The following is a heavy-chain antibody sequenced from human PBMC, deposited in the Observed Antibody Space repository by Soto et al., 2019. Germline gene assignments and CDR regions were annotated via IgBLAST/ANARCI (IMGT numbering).Heavy chain of an antibody. CDR2: VSGSGDGT. Sequence: EVQLLESGGGVAQRGGSLRLSCAASGFTVSSHAMSWVRQAPGKGLEWVASVSGSGDGTYYGESVKGRFTISRDSSGRTLYLQMNNLRGEDTAVYFCTKSRRGILMVYGFGGMDVWGQGTTVTVSS. CDR3: TKSRRGILMVYGFGGMDV. J-gene: IGHJ6*02. CDR1: GFTVSSHA. D-gene: IGHD2-8*01. V-gene: IGHV3-23*01.